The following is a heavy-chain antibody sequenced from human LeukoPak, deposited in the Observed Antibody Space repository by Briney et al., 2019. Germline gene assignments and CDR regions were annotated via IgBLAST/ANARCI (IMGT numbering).Heavy chain of an antibody. CDR3: ARVRGDDKYSSGWYLDY. D-gene: IGHD6-19*01. J-gene: IGHJ4*02. V-gene: IGHV3-33*01. Sequence: GGSLRLSCAASGFTFSSYGLHWVCQAPGKGLEWVAVIWYDGSNKYYADSVKGRFTISRDNSKNILYLQMNSLRAEDTAVYYCARVRGDDKYSSGWYLDYWGQGTLVTVSS. CDR1: GFTFSSYG. CDR2: IWYDGSNK.